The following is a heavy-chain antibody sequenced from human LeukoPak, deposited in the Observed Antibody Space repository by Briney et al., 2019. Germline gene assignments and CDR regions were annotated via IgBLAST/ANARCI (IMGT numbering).Heavy chain of an antibody. J-gene: IGHJ3*02. Sequence: PGGSLRLSCAASGFTFSNYAMHWVRQAPGKGLEWVALISHDGSSEYYADSMKGRFTISRDNSKNTFYLQMNSLRAEDTAVYYCAREPRGYNEAFDMWGQGTMVTVSS. CDR1: GFTFSNYA. CDR2: ISHDGSSE. V-gene: IGHV3-30*03. CDR3: AREPRGYNEAFDM. D-gene: IGHD5-18*01.